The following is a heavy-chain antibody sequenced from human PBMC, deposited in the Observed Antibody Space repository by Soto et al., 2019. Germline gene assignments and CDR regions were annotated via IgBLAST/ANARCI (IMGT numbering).Heavy chain of an antibody. D-gene: IGHD3-3*01. Sequence: QVQLVQSGAEVKKPGSSVKVSCKASGGTFSSYAIRWVRQAPGQGLEWMGGIIPIFGTANYAQQFQGRVTITADESTSTAYMELSSLRSEDTGGYYCAITIFGVVITENFDYWGQGTPVTVSS. J-gene: IGHJ4*02. CDR3: AITIFGVVITENFDY. CDR2: IIPIFGTA. V-gene: IGHV1-69*01. CDR1: GGTFSSYA.